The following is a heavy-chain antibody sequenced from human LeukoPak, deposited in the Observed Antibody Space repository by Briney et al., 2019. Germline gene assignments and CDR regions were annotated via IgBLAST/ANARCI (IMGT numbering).Heavy chain of an antibody. Sequence: GGSLRLSCAASGFTFSDYYMSWIRQAPGKGLEWVSYISSTGSYTNYADSVKGRFTISGDNAKNSLHLQMNSLRAEDTAMYYCARERENTGALDLWGQGTMVTVSS. D-gene: IGHD4-17*01. CDR3: ARERENTGALDL. CDR1: GFTFSDYY. J-gene: IGHJ3*01. V-gene: IGHV3-11*05. CDR2: ISSTGSYT.